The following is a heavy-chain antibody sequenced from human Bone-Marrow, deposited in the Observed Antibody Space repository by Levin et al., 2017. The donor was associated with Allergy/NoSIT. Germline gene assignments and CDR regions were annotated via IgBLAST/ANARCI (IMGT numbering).Heavy chain of an antibody. CDR3: ARGYSSSDLLFDY. J-gene: IGHJ4*02. CDR2: ISYDGSNK. Sequence: GGSLRLSCAASGFTFSSYAMHWVRQAPGKGLEWVAVISYDGSNKYYADSVKGRFTISRDNSKNTLYLQMNSLRAEDTAVYYCARGYSSSDLLFDYWAREPWSPSPQ. D-gene: IGHD6-13*01. V-gene: IGHV3-30*04. CDR1: GFTFSSYA.